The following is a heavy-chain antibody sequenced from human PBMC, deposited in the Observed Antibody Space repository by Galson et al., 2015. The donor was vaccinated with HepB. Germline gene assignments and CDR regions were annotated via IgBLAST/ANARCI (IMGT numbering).Heavy chain of an antibody. Sequence: GSLRLSCAASGFTFSSYKMNWVRQAPGKGLEWVSYISRSSSTIFYADAVKGRFTISRDNAAKNSLYLQMNSLRDEDTAVYYCVRVYGYGSGSYYFFVFWGQGTLVDVSS. J-gene: IGHJ4*02. V-gene: IGHV3-48*02. CDR1: GFTFSSYK. D-gene: IGHD3-10*01. CDR3: VRVYGYGSGSYYFFVF. CDR2: ISRSSSTI.